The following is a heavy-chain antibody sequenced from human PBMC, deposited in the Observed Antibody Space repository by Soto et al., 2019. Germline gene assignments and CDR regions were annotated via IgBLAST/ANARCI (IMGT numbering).Heavy chain of an antibody. V-gene: IGHV4-4*07. CDR1: GGSISSYY. Sequence: PSETLSLTCTVSGGSISSYYWSWIRQPAGKGLEWIGRIYTSGSTNYNPSLKSRVTMSVDTSKNQFSLKLSSVTAADTAVYYCARDQLQGDYYDSSGYYQPFDYWGQGTLVTVS. CDR3: ARDQLQGDYYDSSGYYQPFDY. CDR2: IYTSGST. D-gene: IGHD3-22*01. J-gene: IGHJ4*02.